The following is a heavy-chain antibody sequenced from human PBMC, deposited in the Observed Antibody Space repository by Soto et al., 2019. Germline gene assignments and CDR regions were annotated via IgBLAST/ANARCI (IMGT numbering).Heavy chain of an antibody. Sequence: EVQLVESGGGLVQTGGSLRLSCTASGFTFSSYWMHWVHQAPGKGLVWVSRIDSDGSPTNYADFVKGRFTISRDNAKNTLYLQMNSLRVEDTAVYYCARGASGYGNFDYWGQGTLVTVSS. CDR2: IDSDGSPT. D-gene: IGHD5-12*01. V-gene: IGHV3-74*01. CDR3: ARGASGYGNFDY. J-gene: IGHJ4*02. CDR1: GFTFSSYW.